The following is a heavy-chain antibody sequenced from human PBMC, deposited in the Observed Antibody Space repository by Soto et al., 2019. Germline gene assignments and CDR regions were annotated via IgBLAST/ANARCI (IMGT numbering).Heavy chain of an antibody. V-gene: IGHV1-46*03. D-gene: IGHD2-2*01. CDR2: INPSGGST. CDR3: ARGYCSSTSCQQVYYYYYMDV. J-gene: IGHJ6*03. Sequence: ASVKVSCKASGYTFTSYYMHWVRQAPGQGLEWMGIINPSGGSTSYAQKFQGRVTMTRDTSTSTVYMELSSLRSEDTAVYYCARGYCSSTSCQQVYYYYYMDVWGKGTTVTVSS. CDR1: GYTFTSYY.